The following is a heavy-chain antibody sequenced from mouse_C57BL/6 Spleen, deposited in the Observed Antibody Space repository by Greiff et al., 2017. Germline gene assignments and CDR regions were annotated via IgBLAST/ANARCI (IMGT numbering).Heavy chain of an antibody. Sequence: VQLQQSGAELVKPGASVKLSCTASGFNIKDSYMHWVKQRTEQGLEWIGRIDPADGETKYAPKFPGKATITADTSSNTAYLQRSSLTSEYTAVYYCAYYGSIAYWGQGTLVTVSA. V-gene: IGHV14-2*01. J-gene: IGHJ3*01. CDR1: GFNIKDSY. CDR2: IDPADGET. D-gene: IGHD1-1*01. CDR3: AYYGSIAY.